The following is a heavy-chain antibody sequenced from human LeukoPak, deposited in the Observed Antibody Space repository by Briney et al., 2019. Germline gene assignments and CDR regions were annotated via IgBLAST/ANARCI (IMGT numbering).Heavy chain of an antibody. CDR1: GFTFSSYS. Sequence: GGSLRLSCAASGFTFSSYSMNWVRQAPGKGLEWVSSISSSSSYIYYADSVKGRFTISRDNAKNSLYLQMNSLRDEDTAVYYFGRGLPPVQNRFALWGQGTLVTVSS. J-gene: IGHJ5*02. D-gene: IGHD2-2*01. CDR2: ISSSSSYI. CDR3: GRGLPPVQNRFAL. V-gene: IGHV3-21*01.